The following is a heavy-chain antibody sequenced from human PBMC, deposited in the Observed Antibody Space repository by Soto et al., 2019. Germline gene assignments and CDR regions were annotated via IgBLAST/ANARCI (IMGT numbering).Heavy chain of an antibody. V-gene: IGHV4-31*03. CDR3: ARSPIPGDYGTNFDY. CDR1: GGSISSGGYY. J-gene: IGHJ4*02. D-gene: IGHD4-17*01. Sequence: QVQLQESGPGLVKPSQTLSLTCTVSGGSISSGGYYWSWIRQHPGKGLEWIGYIDYSGSTYYNPSLKSRVTISVDTSKNQFSLKLSSVTAADTAVYYCARSPIPGDYGTNFDYWGQGTLVTVSS. CDR2: IDYSGST.